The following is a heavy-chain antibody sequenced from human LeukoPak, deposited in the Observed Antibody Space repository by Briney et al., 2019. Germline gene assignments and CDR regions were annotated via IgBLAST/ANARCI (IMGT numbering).Heavy chain of an antibody. V-gene: IGHV4-59*01. Sequence: SETLSLTCTVSGGSISSYYWSWIRQPPGKGLEWIGYIYYSGSTNYNPSLKSRVTISVDTSKNQFSLKLSSVTAADTAVYYCARLYSGSYYDYWGQGTLVTVSS. CDR1: GGSISSYY. CDR3: ARLYSGSYYDY. CDR2: IYYSGST. J-gene: IGHJ4*02. D-gene: IGHD1-26*01.